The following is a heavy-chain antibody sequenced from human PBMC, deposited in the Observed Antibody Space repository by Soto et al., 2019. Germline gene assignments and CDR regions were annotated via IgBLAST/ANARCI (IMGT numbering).Heavy chain of an antibody. Sequence: ASVKVSCKASGYTFTSYDINWVRQATGQGLEWMGWMNPNSGNTGYAQKFQGRVTMTRNTSISTAYMELSSLRSEDTAVYYCATQAPYSSSWYNYYYYYMDVWGKGTTVTVSS. CDR1: GYTFTSYD. CDR2: MNPNSGNT. V-gene: IGHV1-8*01. CDR3: ATQAPYSSSWYNYYYYYMDV. D-gene: IGHD6-13*01. J-gene: IGHJ6*03.